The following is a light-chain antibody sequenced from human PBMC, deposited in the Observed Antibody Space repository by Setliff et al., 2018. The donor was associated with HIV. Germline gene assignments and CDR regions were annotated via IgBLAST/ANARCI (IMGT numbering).Light chain of an antibody. CDR2: AAS. Sequence: IQMTQSPSALSASVGDRVIIACRASQSILTYLNWYQKKPGEAPKLLIYAASSLQSGVPPRFSGSKSGRDFNLTINSLQPEDSATYYCQQSFSTWTFGQGTKVDI. CDR1: QSILTY. J-gene: IGKJ1*01. CDR3: QQSFSTWT. V-gene: IGKV1-39*01.